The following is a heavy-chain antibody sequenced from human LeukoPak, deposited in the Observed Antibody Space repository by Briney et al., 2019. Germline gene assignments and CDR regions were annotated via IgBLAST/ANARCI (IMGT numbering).Heavy chain of an antibody. D-gene: IGHD3-9*01. Sequence: ASVKVSCKASGYTFTSYGISWVRQAPGQGLEWMGWISAYNGSTNYAQKLQGRVTMTTDTSTSTAYMELRSLRSDDTAVYYCARAGDYDILTGYYNGNDYWGQGTLVTVSS. CDR3: ARAGDYDILTGYYNGNDY. V-gene: IGHV1-18*04. CDR1: GYTFTSYG. J-gene: IGHJ4*02. CDR2: ISAYNGST.